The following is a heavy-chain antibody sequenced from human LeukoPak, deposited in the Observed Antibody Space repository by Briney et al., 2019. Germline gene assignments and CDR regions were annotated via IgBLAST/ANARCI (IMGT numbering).Heavy chain of an antibody. CDR3: ARDRPGFYAFDI. J-gene: IGHJ3*02. CDR2: IYHSGST. Sequence: SETLSLTCAVSGGSISSSNWWCWVRQPPGKGLEWIGEIYHSGSTNYNPSLKSRVTISVDKSKNQFSLKLSSVTAADTAVYYCARDRPGFYAFDIWGQGTMVTVSS. CDR1: GGSISSSNW. D-gene: IGHD6-25*01. V-gene: IGHV4-4*02.